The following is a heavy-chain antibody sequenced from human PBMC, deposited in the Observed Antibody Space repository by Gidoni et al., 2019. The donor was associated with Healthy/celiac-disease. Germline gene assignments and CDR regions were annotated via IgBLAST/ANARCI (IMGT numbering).Heavy chain of an antibody. J-gene: IGHJ4*02. CDR1: GFTFSNAW. D-gene: IGHD4-17*01. CDR2: IKSKTDGGTT. Sequence: ELQLVESGGCLVKPGGSLRLSCAASGFTFSNAWMSWVRQAPGKGLEWVGRIKSKTDGGTTDDAAPVKGRFTISRDESKNTLYLQMNSLKTEDTAVYYCTTTWYGDYVYFDYWGQGTLVTVSS. CDR3: TTTWYGDYVYFDY. V-gene: IGHV3-15*01.